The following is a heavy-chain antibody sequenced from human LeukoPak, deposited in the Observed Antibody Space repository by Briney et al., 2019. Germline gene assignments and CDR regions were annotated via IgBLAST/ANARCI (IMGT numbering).Heavy chain of an antibody. D-gene: IGHD2-15*01. CDR3: ASQGARYCSGGSCYSSDY. J-gene: IGHJ4*02. CDR2: INPKSGGT. V-gene: IGHV1-2*02. CDR1: GYSFTGHY. Sequence: GASVKVSCKASGYSFTGHYMHWVRQAPGQGLEWMGWINPKSGGTNYAQKFQGRVTMTRDTSISTAYMDMSSLRSDDTAVYYCASQGARYCSGGSCYSSDYWGQGTLVTVSS.